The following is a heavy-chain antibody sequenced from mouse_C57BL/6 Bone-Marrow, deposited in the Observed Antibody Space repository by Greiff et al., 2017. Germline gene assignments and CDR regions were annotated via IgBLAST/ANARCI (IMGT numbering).Heavy chain of an antibody. CDR3: AREGGYEGYFDV. CDR1: GFTFSDYG. CDR2: ISNLAYSI. Sequence: EVKLVESGGGLVQPGGSLKLSCAASGFTFSDYGLAWGRQAPRTGPGGVAVISNLAYSIYYAATVTGRFTISRENAKNTLYLEMSSLRAADTAMYYCAREGGYEGYFDVWGTGTTVTVSS. D-gene: IGHD2-2*01. J-gene: IGHJ1*03. V-gene: IGHV5-15*01.